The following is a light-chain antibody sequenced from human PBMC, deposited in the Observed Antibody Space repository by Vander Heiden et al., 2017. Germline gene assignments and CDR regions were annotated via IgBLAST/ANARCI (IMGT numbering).Light chain of an antibody. V-gene: IGKV1-6*01. CDR3: LQDYDYPRT. CDR2: ATS. CDR1: QGIRND. J-gene: IGKJ1*01. Sequence: AIQTTQSPSSLSASLGDRVTITCRASQGIRNDLGWYQQKPGKAPKLLIFATSTLQSGVPSRFSGSGSGTDFTLTISSLQPEDFATYYCLQDYDYPRTFGQGTKVEIK.